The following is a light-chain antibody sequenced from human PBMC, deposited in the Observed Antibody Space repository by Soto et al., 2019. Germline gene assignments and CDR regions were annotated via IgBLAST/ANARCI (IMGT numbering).Light chain of an antibody. CDR2: DAT. V-gene: IGKV1-39*01. Sequence: DIQMTQSPSSLSASVGDRVTITCRASQSISSYLNWYQQKPGKAPKLLIYDATNLQPGVPSRFSGSGSGTEFTLTISSLQPDDFATYYCQQYNGYSHSFGQGTRVEIK. CDR3: QQYNGYSHS. J-gene: IGKJ2*01. CDR1: QSISSY.